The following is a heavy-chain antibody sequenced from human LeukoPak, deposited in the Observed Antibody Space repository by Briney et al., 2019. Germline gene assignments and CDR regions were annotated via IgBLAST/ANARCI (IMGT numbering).Heavy chain of an antibody. D-gene: IGHD3-3*01. V-gene: IGHV4-30-2*01. CDR1: GGSISSGGYS. J-gene: IGHJ4*02. Sequence: SQTMSLTCAVSGGSISSGGYSWSWIRQPPGKGLEWIGYIYHSGITYYNPSLKSRVTMSLDRSKNQFSLKLTSVTAADTAVYYCARRVVAIFYFDYWGQGALVTVSS. CDR2: IYHSGIT. CDR3: ARRVVAIFYFDY.